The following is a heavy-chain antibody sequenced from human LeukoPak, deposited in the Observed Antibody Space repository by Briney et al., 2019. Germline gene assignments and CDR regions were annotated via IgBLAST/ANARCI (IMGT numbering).Heavy chain of an antibody. D-gene: IGHD3-10*01. CDR1: GYTFTGYY. Sequence: ASVNVSCKASGYTFTGYYMHWVRQAPGQGLEWMGWINPNSGGTNYAQKFQGRVTMTRDTSISTAYMELSRLRSDDTAVYNCAREGPHFYGSGSYFNPGWFAPWGQGTLVTVSS. V-gene: IGHV1-2*02. CDR2: INPNSGGT. CDR3: AREGPHFYGSGSYFNPGWFAP. J-gene: IGHJ5*02.